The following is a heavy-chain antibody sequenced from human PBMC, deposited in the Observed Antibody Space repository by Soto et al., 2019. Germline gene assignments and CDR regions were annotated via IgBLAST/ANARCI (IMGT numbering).Heavy chain of an antibody. CDR2: IDPSDSQT. CDR1: GYSFAGYW. J-gene: IGHJ4*02. Sequence: XESLEISCKGSGYSFAGYWITWVRQKPGKGLEWMGRIDPSDSQTYYSPSFRGHVTISATKSITTVFLQWSSLRASDTAMYYCARQIYDSDTGPNFQYYFDSWGKGTPVT. V-gene: IGHV5-10-1*01. CDR3: ARQIYDSDTGPNFQYYFDS. D-gene: IGHD3-22*01.